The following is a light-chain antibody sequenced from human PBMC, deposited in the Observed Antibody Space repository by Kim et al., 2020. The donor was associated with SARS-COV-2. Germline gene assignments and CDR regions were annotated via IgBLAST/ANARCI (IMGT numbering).Light chain of an antibody. V-gene: IGKV3-15*01. CDR2: GAS. Sequence: VSPGEKATLSCRASQSVSDYLAWYQQKPGQAPRLLLYGASTRATGIPARFSGSGSGTDFTLTISGLQSEDLAVYYCQQYDVWPGSFGEGTKVDIK. CDR1: QSVSDY. J-gene: IGKJ1*01. CDR3: QQYDVWPGS.